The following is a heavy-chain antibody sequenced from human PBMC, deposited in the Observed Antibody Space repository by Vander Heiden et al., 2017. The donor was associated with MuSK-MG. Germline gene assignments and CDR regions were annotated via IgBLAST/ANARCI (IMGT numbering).Heavy chain of an antibody. J-gene: IGHJ4*02. CDR1: GYTFTGYY. D-gene: IGHD6-19*01. Sequence: VQSGAEVKKPGASVKVSCKASGYTFTGYYMHWVRQAPGQGLEWMGWINPNSGDTNYAQKFQGRVTMTRDTSISTAYMELSRLRSDDTAVYYCAREWIPVAGTGFDYWGQGTLVTVSS. CDR2: INPNSGDT. CDR3: AREWIPVAGTGFDY. V-gene: IGHV1-2*02.